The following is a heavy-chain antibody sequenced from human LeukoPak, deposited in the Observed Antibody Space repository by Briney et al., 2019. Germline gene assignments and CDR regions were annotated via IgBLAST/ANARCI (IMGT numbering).Heavy chain of an antibody. J-gene: IGHJ5*02. D-gene: IGHD2-15*01. CDR3: ARSYCSGGSCYGWFDP. V-gene: IGHV2-70*11. CDR2: TDWDDDK. CDR1: GFSLSTSGMC. Sequence: SGPALVKPTQTLTLTCTFSGFSLSTSGMCVSWIRQPPGKALEWLARTDWDDDKYYSTSLKTRLTISKDTSKNQVVLTMTNMDPVDTATYYCARSYCSGGSCYGWFDPWGQGTLVTVSS.